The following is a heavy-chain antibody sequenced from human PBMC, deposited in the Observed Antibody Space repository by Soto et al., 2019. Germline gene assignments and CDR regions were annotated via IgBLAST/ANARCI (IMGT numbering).Heavy chain of an antibody. Sequence: PGGPLRLSCAASGLTFSSSSMNWVRQAPGKGLEWVSSISSSSSYIYYADSVKGRFTIYRDNAKNSLYLQMNSLRAEDTTVYYCAGQPGYSSHNWGQGTLVTVSS. CDR2: ISSSSSYI. CDR3: AGQPGYSSHN. J-gene: IGHJ4*02. V-gene: IGHV3-21*01. D-gene: IGHD6-13*01. CDR1: GLTFSSSS.